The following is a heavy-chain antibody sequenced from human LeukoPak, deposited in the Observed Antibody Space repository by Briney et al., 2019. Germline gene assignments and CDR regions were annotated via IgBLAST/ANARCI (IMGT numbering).Heavy chain of an antibody. CDR3: ASKARGRYYDSSGYFY. Sequence: SETLSLTCAVYGGSFSGYYWSWIRQPPGKGLEWIGEINHSGSTNYNPSLKIRVTISVDTSKNQFSLKLSSVTAADTAVYYCASKARGRYYDSSGYFYWGQGTLVTVSS. J-gene: IGHJ4*02. CDR2: INHSGST. V-gene: IGHV4-34*01. CDR1: GGSFSGYY. D-gene: IGHD3-22*01.